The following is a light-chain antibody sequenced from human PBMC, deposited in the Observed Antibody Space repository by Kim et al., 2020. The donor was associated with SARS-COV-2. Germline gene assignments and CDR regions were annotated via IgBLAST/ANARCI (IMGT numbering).Light chain of an antibody. CDR2: DAS. CDR1: QRVGTY. V-gene: IGKV3-11*01. CDR3: QQRGN. Sequence: LSLAPGERAPRSGRPRQRVGTYLAWYQQKPGQAPRLLIYDASKRATGIPARFRGSGSGTDFTLTIGTLEPEDSAVYYCQQRGNFGQGTRLEIK. J-gene: IGKJ5*01.